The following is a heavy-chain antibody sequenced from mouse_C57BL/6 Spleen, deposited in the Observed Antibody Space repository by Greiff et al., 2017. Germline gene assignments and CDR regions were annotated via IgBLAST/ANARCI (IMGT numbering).Heavy chain of an antibody. CDR2: IDPETGGT. D-gene: IGHD1-1*01. CDR1: GYTFTDYE. CDR3: TRGDYGSSYY. Sequence: VKLQQSGAELVRPGASVTLSCKASGYTFTDYEMHWVKQTPVHGLEWIGAIDPETGGTAYNQKFKGKAILTADKSSSTAYMELRSLTSEDSAVYYCTRGDYGSSYYWGQGTTHTVSS. V-gene: IGHV1-15*01. J-gene: IGHJ2*01.